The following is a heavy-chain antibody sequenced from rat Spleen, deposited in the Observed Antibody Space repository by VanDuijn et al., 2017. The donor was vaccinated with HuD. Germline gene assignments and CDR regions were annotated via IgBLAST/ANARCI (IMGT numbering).Heavy chain of an antibody. J-gene: IGHJ3*01. D-gene: IGHD1-9*01. V-gene: IGHV5-31*01. CDR1: GFTFNNYW. CDR2: ITNTGGST. Sequence: EVQLVESGGGLVQPGRSLKLSCVASGFTFNNYWMTWIRQAPGKGLEWVASITNTGGSTYYPDSVKGRFTISRDNAKSTLYLQMNSLRSEDTATYYCTRGDYGYNWFAYWGQGTLVTVSS. CDR3: TRGDYGYNWFAY.